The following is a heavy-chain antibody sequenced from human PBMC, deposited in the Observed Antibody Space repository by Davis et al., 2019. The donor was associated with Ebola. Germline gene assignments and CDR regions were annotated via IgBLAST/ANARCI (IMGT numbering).Heavy chain of an antibody. CDR3: ARDHGDYVFDY. D-gene: IGHD4-17*01. Sequence: SETLSLTCAVYGGSFSGYYWSWIRQPPGKGLEWIGEIYHSGSTNYNPSLKSRVTISVDKSKNQFSLKLSSVTAADTAVYYCARDHGDYVFDYWGQGTLVTVSS. CDR2: IYHSGST. J-gene: IGHJ4*02. V-gene: IGHV4-34*01. CDR1: GGSFSGYY.